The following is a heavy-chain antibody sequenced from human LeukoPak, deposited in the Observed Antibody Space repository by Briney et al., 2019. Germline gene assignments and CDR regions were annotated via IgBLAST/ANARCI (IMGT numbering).Heavy chain of an antibody. CDR2: IFNNGNT. J-gene: IGHJ5*02. CDR1: GGSISNYY. V-gene: IGHV4-4*07. Sequence: SETLSLTCTVPGGSISNYYWSWIRQSAGKGLEWIGRIFNNGNTNYNPSLKSRVTMSIDTSKNQFSLELNSVTAADTAVYYCAREPYSSGWHRARPNWFDPWGQGTLVTVSS. D-gene: IGHD6-19*01. CDR3: AREPYSSGWHRARPNWFDP.